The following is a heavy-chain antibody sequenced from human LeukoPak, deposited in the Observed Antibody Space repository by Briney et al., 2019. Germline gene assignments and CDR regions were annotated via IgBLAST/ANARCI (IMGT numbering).Heavy chain of an antibody. V-gene: IGHV3-9*01. D-gene: IGHD3-10*01. CDR3: VRARASGYYYGMDV. CDR1: GFTFDDYA. Sequence: PGGSLRLSCAASGFTFDDYAMHWVRQAPGKGLEWVSGISWNSGSIGYADSVKGRLTISRDNAKNSLYLQVNSLRAEDTAVYYCVRARASGYYYGMDVWGQGTTVTVSS. CDR2: ISWNSGSI. J-gene: IGHJ6*02.